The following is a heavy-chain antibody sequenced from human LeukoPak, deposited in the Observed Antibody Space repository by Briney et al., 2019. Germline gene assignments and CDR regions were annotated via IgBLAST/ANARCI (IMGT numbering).Heavy chain of an antibody. J-gene: IGHJ4*02. CDR1: GGILSKWS. CDR2: VIPEFDEA. V-gene: IGHV1-69*13. Sequence: SVKVSCKASGGILSKWSISWVRQAPGQGLEWVGTVIPEFDEAHYAQKLQGRVTISADDSATAAYMELRSLRSDDTAVYYCASGGVTVYSYGPDYWGQGTLVAVSS. D-gene: IGHD5-18*01. CDR3: ASGGVTVYSYGPDY.